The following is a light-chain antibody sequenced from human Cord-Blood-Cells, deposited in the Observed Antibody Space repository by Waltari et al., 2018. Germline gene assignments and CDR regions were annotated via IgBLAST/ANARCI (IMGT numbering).Light chain of an antibody. CDR2: DVS. CDR3: SSYTSSSTYV. V-gene: IGLV2-14*01. Sequence: QSALTQPASVSGSPGQSITISCTGTSSDVGGYNYVPWYQQHPGKAPQLMIYDVSNRPSGVSNRFSGSKSGNTASLTISGLQAEDEADYYCSSYTSSSTYVFGTGTKVTVL. CDR1: SSDVGGYNY. J-gene: IGLJ1*01.